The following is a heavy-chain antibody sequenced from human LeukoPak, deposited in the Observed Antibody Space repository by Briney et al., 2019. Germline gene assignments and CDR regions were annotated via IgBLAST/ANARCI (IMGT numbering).Heavy chain of an antibody. V-gene: IGHV3-23*01. D-gene: IGHD4-23*01. Sequence: GGSLRLSCAASGFTFSSYAMSWVRQAPGKGLEWVSAISGSGGSTYYADSVKGRFTISRDNSKNTLYLQMNSLRAEDTAVYYCARGPDYGGNPPDYWGQGTLVTVSS. J-gene: IGHJ4*02. CDR2: ISGSGGST. CDR1: GFTFSSYA. CDR3: ARGPDYGGNPPDY.